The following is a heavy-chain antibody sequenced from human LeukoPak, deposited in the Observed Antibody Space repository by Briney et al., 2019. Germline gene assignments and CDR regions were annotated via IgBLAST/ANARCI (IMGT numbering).Heavy chain of an antibody. Sequence: GESLQISCKGSGYSFTSYWIGWVRQMPGKGLEWMGIIYPGDSDTTYSPSFQGQVTISADKSISTAYLQWSSLKASDTAMYYCARQDYYDSSGYYSYYFDYWGQGTLVTVSS. CDR3: ARQDYYDSSGYYSYYFDY. J-gene: IGHJ4*02. CDR1: GYSFTSYW. CDR2: IYPGDSDT. V-gene: IGHV5-51*01. D-gene: IGHD3-22*01.